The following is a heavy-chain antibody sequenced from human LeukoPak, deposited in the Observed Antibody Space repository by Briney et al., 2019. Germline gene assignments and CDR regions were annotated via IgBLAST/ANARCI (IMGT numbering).Heavy chain of an antibody. D-gene: IGHD2-8*01. J-gene: IGHJ4*02. CDR1: GGTFSSYA. CDR3: ATEGRHCTNGVCYTNYFDY. V-gene: IGHV1-69*01. Sequence: GSSVKVSCKASGGTFSSYAISWVRQAPGQGLEWMGGIIPIFGTANYAQKFQGRVTITADESTSTAYMELSSLRSEDTAVYYCATEGRHCTNGVCYTNYFDYWGQGTLVTVSS. CDR2: IIPIFGTA.